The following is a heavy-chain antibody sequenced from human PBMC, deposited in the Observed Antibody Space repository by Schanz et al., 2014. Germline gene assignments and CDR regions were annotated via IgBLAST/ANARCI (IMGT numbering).Heavy chain of an antibody. J-gene: IGHJ4*02. CDR3: ARRIWDGDYYYFDY. V-gene: IGHV4-59*08. CDR2: IYYRGNT. CDR1: GGSISSYY. D-gene: IGHD4-17*01. Sequence: QVQLQESGPGLVKPSETLSLTCTVSGGSISSYYWSWIRQPPGKGLEWIGFIYYRGNTNYNPSLTSRVTMSDDPSKSQSALNLSAVTAADTAVYYYARRIWDGDYYYFDYWGQGTLVTGSS.